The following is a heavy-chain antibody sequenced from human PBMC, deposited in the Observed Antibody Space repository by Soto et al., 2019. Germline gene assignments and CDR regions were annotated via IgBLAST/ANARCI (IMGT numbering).Heavy chain of an antibody. CDR2: ISHIGST. CDR1: GGSINYYS. V-gene: IGHV4-59*08. D-gene: IGHD3-10*01. Sequence: PSETPSLTCTVSGGSINYYSWSWIRQPPGKGLEWIGYISHIGSTSYNPSLKSRVTIAVDTSKNQFSLNLSSVTAADTAVYYCTRHSGSASYPLDYWGQGALVTVSS. CDR3: TRHSGSASYPLDY. J-gene: IGHJ4*01.